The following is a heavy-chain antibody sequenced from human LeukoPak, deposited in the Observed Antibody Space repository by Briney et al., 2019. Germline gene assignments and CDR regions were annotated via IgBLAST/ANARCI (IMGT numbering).Heavy chain of an antibody. CDR3: ARGGSSKIDY. Sequence: PGGSLRLSCGASGFTFNSYWMSWLRQAPGKGLEWVANIKQDESEKHHVDSVKGRFTISRDNAKNSLYLHMDSLRAEDTAMYFCARGGSSKIDYWGQGALVLVSS. J-gene: IGHJ4*02. CDR1: GFTFNSYW. V-gene: IGHV3-7*01. CDR2: IKQDESEK. D-gene: IGHD3-16*01.